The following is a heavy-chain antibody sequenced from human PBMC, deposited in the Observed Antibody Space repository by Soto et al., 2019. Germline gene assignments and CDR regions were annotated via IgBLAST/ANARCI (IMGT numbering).Heavy chain of an antibody. Sequence: ASVKVSCKTSGYTFSSYSINWVRQAPGQGLEWMAWISTYSGNTHYAERVQGRVTVTLDKSARTAFMEMRGLTSDDTAVYFCARDNGYYDLWGQGTLVTVSS. J-gene: IGHJ4*02. CDR2: ISTYSGNT. V-gene: IGHV1-18*04. CDR3: ARDNGYYDL. CDR1: GYTFSSYS.